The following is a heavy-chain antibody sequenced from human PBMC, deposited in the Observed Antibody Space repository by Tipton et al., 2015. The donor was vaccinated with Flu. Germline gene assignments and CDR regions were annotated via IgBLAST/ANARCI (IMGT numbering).Heavy chain of an antibody. CDR3: ARVDIYYDSRAPWPCYGMDV. V-gene: IGHV1-2*02. CDR2: INPNSGGT. CDR1: GYTFTGYY. Sequence: QLVQSGAEVKKPGASVKVSCKASGYTFTGYYMHWVRQAPGQGLEWMGWINPNSGGTNYAQKFQGRVTMTRDTSISTAYMELSRLRSDDTAVYYCARVDIYYDSRAPWPCYGMDVWGQGASVTVSS. D-gene: IGHD3-22*01. J-gene: IGHJ6*02.